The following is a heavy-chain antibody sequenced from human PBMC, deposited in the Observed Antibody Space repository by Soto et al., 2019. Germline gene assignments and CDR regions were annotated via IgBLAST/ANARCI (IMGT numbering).Heavy chain of an antibody. Sequence: QVQLVESGGGVVQPGRSLRLSCAASGFTFSSYGMHWVRQAPGKGLEWVAVISYDGSNKYYADSVKGRFTISRDNSKNTLYLQMNSLRAEDTAVYYCAKDQGHSSGWYRWFDPWGQGTLVTVSS. D-gene: IGHD6-19*01. CDR2: ISYDGSNK. CDR3: AKDQGHSSGWYRWFDP. CDR1: GFTFSSYG. V-gene: IGHV3-30*18. J-gene: IGHJ5*02.